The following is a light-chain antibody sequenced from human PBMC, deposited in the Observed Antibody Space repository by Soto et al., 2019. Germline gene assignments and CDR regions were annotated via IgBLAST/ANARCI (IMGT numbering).Light chain of an antibody. CDR2: AVS. J-gene: IGKJ2*01. Sequence: IQMTQSPSPLSASIGDRVTITCRASQDVRSDLGWYQQKPGEAPKLLIYAVSNLQSGVPSRFSGSGSGTEFTLTIRSLQPEDSATYYCLQDSEYPFTFGQGTKLETK. CDR3: LQDSEYPFT. V-gene: IGKV1-6*01. CDR1: QDVRSD.